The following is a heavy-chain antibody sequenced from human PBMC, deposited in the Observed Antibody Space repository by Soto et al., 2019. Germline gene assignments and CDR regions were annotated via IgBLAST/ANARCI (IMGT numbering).Heavy chain of an antibody. CDR3: ARDSTAFVFDY. Sequence: SETLSLTCTVSGESVGSGAFYWSWIRQPPGKGLEWIGYIYYSGRTTYNPSLKSRVTISIDPSKNQFALNLTSVTAADTAIYYCARDSTAFVFDYWGQGALVTVSS. D-gene: IGHD2-2*01. CDR2: IYYSGRT. J-gene: IGHJ4*02. V-gene: IGHV4-61*08. CDR1: GESVGSGAFY.